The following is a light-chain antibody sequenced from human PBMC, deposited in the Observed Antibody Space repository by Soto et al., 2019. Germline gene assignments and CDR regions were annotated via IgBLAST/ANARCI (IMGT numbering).Light chain of an antibody. CDR1: QSVGSN. J-gene: IGKJ1*01. CDR3: QQYNNWPPDRT. Sequence: EIVMTQSPDTLSVSPGERATLSCRASQSVGSNLAWYQLKPGQAPRLLIYGASTRATGIPARFSGSGSGTDYTLTIRSLQSEDFAIYVCQQYNNWPPDRTFGQGTKVEIK. V-gene: IGKV3-15*01. CDR2: GAS.